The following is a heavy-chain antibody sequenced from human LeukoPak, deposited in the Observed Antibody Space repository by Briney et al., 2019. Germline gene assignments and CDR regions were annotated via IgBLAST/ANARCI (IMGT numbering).Heavy chain of an antibody. D-gene: IGHD4-11*01. CDR3: SRGLQLDY. CDR2: ISYDGSNK. V-gene: IGHV3-30-3*01. Sequence: PGGSLRRSCAASGFTFSSYAMHWVRQAPGKGLEWVAVISYDGSNKYYADSVKGRFTISRDNSKNTLYLQMNSLRAEDTAVYYCSRGLQLDYWGQGTLVTVSS. J-gene: IGHJ4*02. CDR1: GFTFSSYA.